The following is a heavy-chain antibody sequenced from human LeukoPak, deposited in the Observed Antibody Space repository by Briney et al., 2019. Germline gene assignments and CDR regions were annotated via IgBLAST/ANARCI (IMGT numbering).Heavy chain of an antibody. D-gene: IGHD6-19*01. J-gene: IGHJ6*02. CDR2: IHYSGST. V-gene: IGHV4-61*08. CDR1: GGSISSGGYY. CDR3: ARDWGLAVAPYGMDV. Sequence: SETLSLTCTVSGGSISSGGYYWSWIRQHPGKGLEWIGYIHYSGSTNYNPSLKSRVTISIDTSKNQFSLKLSSVTAADTAVYYCARDWGLAVAPYGMDVWGQGTTVTVSS.